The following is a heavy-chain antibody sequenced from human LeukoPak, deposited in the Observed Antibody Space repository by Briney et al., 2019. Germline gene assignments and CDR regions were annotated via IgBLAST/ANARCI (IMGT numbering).Heavy chain of an antibody. Sequence: SETLSLTCTVSGVSISSSSYYWGWIRQLPGKGLEWIGSIYYSGSTYYNPSLKSRVTISVDTSKNQFSLKLSSVTAADTAVYYCARLRRLVYYFDYWGQGTLVTVSS. J-gene: IGHJ4*02. D-gene: IGHD6-19*01. CDR2: IYYSGST. CDR3: ARLRRLVYYFDY. V-gene: IGHV4-39*01. CDR1: GVSISSSSYY.